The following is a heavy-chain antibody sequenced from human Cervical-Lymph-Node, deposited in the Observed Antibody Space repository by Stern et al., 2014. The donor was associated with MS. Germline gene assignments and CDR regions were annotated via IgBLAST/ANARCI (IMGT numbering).Heavy chain of an antibody. CDR3: AGSGTYYPDY. J-gene: IGHJ4*02. CDR1: GGSISSYY. D-gene: IGHD3-3*01. CDR2: VHYSGTT. Sequence: QVQLQESGPGLVKPSETLSLTCSVSGGSISSYYWNWIRQPPGKGLEWIANVHYSGTTNYNPSLKSRGTILLDTSMNKISLKLNSVTAADTAVYYCAGSGTYYPDYWGQGILVTVSS. V-gene: IGHV4-59*08.